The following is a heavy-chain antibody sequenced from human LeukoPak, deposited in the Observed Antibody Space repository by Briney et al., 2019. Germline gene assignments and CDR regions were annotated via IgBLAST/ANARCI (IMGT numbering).Heavy chain of an antibody. CDR2: ISAYNGNT. J-gene: IGHJ6*03. V-gene: IGHV1-18*01. CDR3: ARVKHDYSNWGDYYYYYMDV. Sequence: GASVKVSCKASGYTFTSYGISWVRQAPGQGLEWKGWISAYNGNTNYAQKLQGRVTMTTDTSTSTAYMELRSLRSDDTAVYYCARVKHDYSNWGDYYYYYMDVWGKGTTVTVSS. D-gene: IGHD4-11*01. CDR1: GYTFTSYG.